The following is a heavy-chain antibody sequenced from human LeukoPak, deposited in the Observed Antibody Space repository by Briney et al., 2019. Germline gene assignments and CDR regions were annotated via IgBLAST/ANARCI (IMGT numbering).Heavy chain of an antibody. D-gene: IGHD5-18*01. V-gene: IGHV1-69*05. CDR1: GGTFSSYA. J-gene: IGHJ3*02. CDR3: ARGNTAMVNDAFDI. CDR2: IIPIFGTA. Sequence: ASVKVSCKASGGTFSSYAISWVRQAPGQGLEWMGGIIPIFGTANYAQKFQGRVTITTDESTSTAYMELSSLRSEDTAVYYCARGNTAMVNDAFDIWGQGTMDTVSS.